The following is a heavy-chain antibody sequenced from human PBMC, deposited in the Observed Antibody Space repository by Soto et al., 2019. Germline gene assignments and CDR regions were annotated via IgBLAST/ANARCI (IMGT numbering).Heavy chain of an antibody. Sequence: EVQLLESGGGLVQPGGSLRLSCAASGFTFSSYAMSWVRQAPGKGLEWVSAISGSGGSTYYADSVKGRFTISRDNSKNTLYLQMNSLRAEDTAVYYCAKDDEGYSDIYYYYMDVWGKGTTVTVSS. CDR2: ISGSGGST. CDR1: GFTFSSYA. CDR3: AKDDEGYSDIYYYYMDV. J-gene: IGHJ6*03. V-gene: IGHV3-23*01. D-gene: IGHD1-26*01.